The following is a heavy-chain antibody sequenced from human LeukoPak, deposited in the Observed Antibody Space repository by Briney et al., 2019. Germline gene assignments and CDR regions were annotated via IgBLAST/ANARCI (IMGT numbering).Heavy chain of an antibody. CDR3: ARGADGVSSNSRGWFDP. J-gene: IGHJ5*02. Sequence: GGSLRLSCTASGFTLSSYSMNWVRQAPGKGLEWVSSISTSSSYIYYADSVKGRFTIPRDNARNSLYLQLNSLRAGDTAVYSCARGADGVSSNSRGWFDPWGQGTLVTVSS. D-gene: IGHD2-15*01. CDR2: ISTSSSYI. CDR1: GFTLSSYS. V-gene: IGHV3-21*03.